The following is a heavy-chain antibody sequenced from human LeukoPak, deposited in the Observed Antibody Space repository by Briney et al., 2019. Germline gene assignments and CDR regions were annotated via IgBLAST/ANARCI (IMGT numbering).Heavy chain of an antibody. CDR1: GFTFSNAW. D-gene: IGHD6-6*01. Sequence: PGGSLRLSCAASGFTFSNAWMSWVRQAPGKGLEWVGRIKSKTDGGTTDYAAPVKGRFTISRDDSKNTLYLQMNSLKTEDTAVYYCTAAARARYYFDYWGQGTLVTVSS. CDR3: TAAARARYYFDY. CDR2: IKSKTDGGTT. J-gene: IGHJ4*02. V-gene: IGHV3-15*01.